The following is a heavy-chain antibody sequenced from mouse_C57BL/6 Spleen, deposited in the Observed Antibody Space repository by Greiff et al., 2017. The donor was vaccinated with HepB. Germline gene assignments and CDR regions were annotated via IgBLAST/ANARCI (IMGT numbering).Heavy chain of an antibody. CDR1: GFTFSDYG. V-gene: IGHV5-17*01. D-gene: IGHD2-3*01. Sequence: EVMLVESGGGLVKPGGSLKLSCAASGFTFSDYGMHWVRQAPEKGLEWVAYISSGSSTIYYADTVKGRFTISRDNAKNTLFLQMTSLRSEDTAMYYCASPSIYDGYYLYAMDYWGQGTSVTVSS. J-gene: IGHJ4*01. CDR2: ISSGSSTI. CDR3: ASPSIYDGYYLYAMDY.